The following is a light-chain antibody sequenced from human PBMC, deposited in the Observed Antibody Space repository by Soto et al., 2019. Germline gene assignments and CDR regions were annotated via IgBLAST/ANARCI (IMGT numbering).Light chain of an antibody. V-gene: IGLV2-14*01. CDR1: SSDVGGYDY. CDR3: SSYTSTSTYV. Sequence: QSVLTQPASVSGSPGQSITISCTGTSSDVGGYDYVSWYQQHPGKAPKFMIYEVTNRPSGVSHRFSGSKSANTASLTISGLQAEDEADYYCSSYTSTSTYVFGTGTKVTLL. CDR2: EVT. J-gene: IGLJ1*01.